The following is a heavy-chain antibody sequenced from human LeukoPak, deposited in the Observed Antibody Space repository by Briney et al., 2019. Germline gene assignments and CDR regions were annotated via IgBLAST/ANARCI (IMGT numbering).Heavy chain of an antibody. V-gene: IGHV4-31*01. Sequence: SETLSFTCTVSGGSISSGGYYWSWIRQHPGKGLEWIGSSYYSGSTSYNPSLKSTVTISVYTSKNQLYLRRSYVTAAATADDYCARADYYYDSSYYGMDVWCQGTTVTVS. CDR2: SYYSGST. D-gene: IGHD3-22*01. J-gene: IGHJ6*02. CDR1: GGSISSGGYY. CDR3: ARADYYYDSSYYGMDV.